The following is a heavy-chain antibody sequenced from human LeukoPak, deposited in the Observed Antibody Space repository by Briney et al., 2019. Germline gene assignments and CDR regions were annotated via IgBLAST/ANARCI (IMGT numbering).Heavy chain of an antibody. V-gene: IGHV4-39*01. D-gene: IGHD3-10*01. J-gene: IGHJ4*02. CDR3: ARLSYGEHDY. Sequence: SETLSLTCTVSGASISSSNYYWGWIRQPPGKGLEYIGSVYYTGSIHYNPSLTSRATISADTSKNQFSLKVSSVTAADTAVYYCARLSYGEHDYWGQGTLVTVSS. CDR2: VYYTGSI. CDR1: GASISSSNYY.